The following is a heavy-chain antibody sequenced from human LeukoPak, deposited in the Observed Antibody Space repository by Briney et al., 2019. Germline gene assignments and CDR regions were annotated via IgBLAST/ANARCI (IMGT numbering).Heavy chain of an antibody. V-gene: IGHV1-69*04. CDR3: ARGGGAAGPRGWFDP. J-gene: IGHJ5*02. Sequence: ASVKVSCKASGGTFSSYAISWVRQAPGQGLEWMGRIIPIFGIANHAQKFQGRVTITADKSTSTAYMELSSLRSEDTAVYYCARGGGAAGPRGWFDPWGQGTLVTVSS. D-gene: IGHD6-13*01. CDR1: GGTFSSYA. CDR2: IIPIFGIA.